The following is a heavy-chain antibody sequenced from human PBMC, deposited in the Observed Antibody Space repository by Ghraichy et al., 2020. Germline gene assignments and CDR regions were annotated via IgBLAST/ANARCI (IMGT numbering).Heavy chain of an antibody. CDR2: IKQDGSEK. Sequence: GGSLRLSCAASGFTFSSYWMSWVRQAPGKGLEWVANIKQDGSEKYYVDSVKGRFTISRDNAKNSLYLQMNSLRAEDTAVYYGARDYYDFWSGYYDYWGQGTLVTVSS. CDR1: GFTFSSYW. V-gene: IGHV3-7*01. D-gene: IGHD3-3*01. CDR3: ARDYYDFWSGYYDY. J-gene: IGHJ4*02.